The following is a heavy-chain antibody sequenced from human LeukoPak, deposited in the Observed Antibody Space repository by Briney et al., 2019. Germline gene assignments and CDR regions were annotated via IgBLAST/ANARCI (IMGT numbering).Heavy chain of an antibody. Sequence: PSETLSLTCAVYGGSFSGYYWSWIRQPPGKGLEWIGEINHSGGINYNPSLKSRVTISVDTSKNQFSLKLSSVTAADTAVYYCARVYCSSTSCPQGWFDPWGQGTLVTVSS. CDR2: INHSGGI. CDR3: ARVYCSSTSCPQGWFDP. CDR1: GGSFSGYY. D-gene: IGHD2-2*01. J-gene: IGHJ5*02. V-gene: IGHV4-34*01.